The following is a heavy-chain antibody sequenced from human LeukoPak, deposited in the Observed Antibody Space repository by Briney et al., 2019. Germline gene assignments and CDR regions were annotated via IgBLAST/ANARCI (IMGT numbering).Heavy chain of an antibody. V-gene: IGHV3-53*01. CDR2: IYSGGST. J-gene: IGHJ6*02. Sequence: PGGSLRLSCAASGFTVSSYYMSWVRQAPGKGLEWVSVIYSGGSTYYADTVKGRFTISRDNSKDTLYLQMNSLRAEDTAVYYCARDIVVVVAAYYYYYGMDVWGQGTTVTVSS. CDR3: ARDIVVVVAAYYYYYGMDV. CDR1: GFTVSSYY. D-gene: IGHD2-15*01.